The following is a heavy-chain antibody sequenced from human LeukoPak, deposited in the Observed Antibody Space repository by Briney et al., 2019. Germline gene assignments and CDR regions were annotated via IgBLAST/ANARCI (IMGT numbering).Heavy chain of an antibody. CDR2: ISTSSDTI. J-gene: IGHJ4*02. CDR3: ARRWLSNPFDC. D-gene: IGHD6-19*01. Sequence: GGSVRLSCAAAGFTFSTYSMDWVRQTPGKGLEWLSHISTSSDTIYYADSVKGRFAISRDNAKESLYLQMNSLRDEDTAVYYCARRWLSNPFDCWGQGTLVTVS. V-gene: IGHV3-48*02. CDR1: GFTFSTYS.